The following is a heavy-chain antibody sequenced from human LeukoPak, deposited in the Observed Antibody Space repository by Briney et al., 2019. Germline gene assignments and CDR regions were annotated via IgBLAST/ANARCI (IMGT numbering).Heavy chain of an antibody. V-gene: IGHV4-61*05. CDR3: ARIHRYCSGGACYVLDN. CDR1: GGSISSSSYY. CDR2: VYYSGST. Sequence: PSETLSLICTVSGGSISSSSYYWGWIRQPPGRGLEWIGYVYYSGSTNYNPSFKSRITISVDTSRNQFSLQLSSVTAADTAVYYCARIHRYCSGGACYVLDNWGQGTLVAVSS. D-gene: IGHD2-15*01. J-gene: IGHJ4*02.